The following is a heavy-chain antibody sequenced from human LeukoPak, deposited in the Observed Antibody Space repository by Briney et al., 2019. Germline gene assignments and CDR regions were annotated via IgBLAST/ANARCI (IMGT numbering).Heavy chain of an antibody. J-gene: IGHJ4*02. CDR2: FDPEDGET. Sequence: ASVKVSCKVSGYTLTELSMHWVRQAPGKGLEWMGGFDPEDGETIYAQKFQGRVTMTEDTSTDTAYMELSSLRSEDTAVYYCATLHDSSGYYFGTEFDYWGQGTLVTVSS. D-gene: IGHD3-22*01. V-gene: IGHV1-24*01. CDR3: ATLHDSSGYYFGTEFDY. CDR1: GYTLTELS.